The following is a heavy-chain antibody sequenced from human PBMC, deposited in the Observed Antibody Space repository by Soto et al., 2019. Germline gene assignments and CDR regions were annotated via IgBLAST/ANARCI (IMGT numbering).Heavy chain of an antibody. CDR2: IYYSGST. CDR1: GGSISSSSYY. J-gene: IGHJ4*02. D-gene: IGHD3-10*01. V-gene: IGHV4-39*01. CDR3: ANTMVRGVINLNWSYFDY. Sequence: SETLSLTCTVSGGSISSSSYYWGWIRQPPGKGLEWIGSIYYSGSTYYNPSLKSRVTISVDTSKNQFSLKLSSVTAADTAVYYCANTMVRGVINLNWSYFDYWGQGTLVTVSS.